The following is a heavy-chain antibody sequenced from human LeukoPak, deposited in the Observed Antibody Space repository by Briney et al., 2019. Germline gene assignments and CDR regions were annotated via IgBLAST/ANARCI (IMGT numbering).Heavy chain of an antibody. D-gene: IGHD7-27*01. Sequence: GGFLRLSCAASGFTLSSYDMHWVRQATGKGLEWVSGIGTVGDTYYPGSVKGRFTISRENAKNSLYLQMNSLRAGDTAVYYCARGGNWGHDAFDIWGQGTMVTVSS. CDR1: GFTLSSYD. CDR3: ARGGNWGHDAFDI. CDR2: IGTVGDT. J-gene: IGHJ3*02. V-gene: IGHV3-13*01.